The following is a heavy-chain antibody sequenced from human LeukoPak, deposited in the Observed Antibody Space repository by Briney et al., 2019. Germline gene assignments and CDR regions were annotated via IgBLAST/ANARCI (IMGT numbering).Heavy chain of an antibody. V-gene: IGHV7-4-1*02. Sequence: LEASVKVSCKASGYTFTSYAMNWVRQAPGQGLEWMGWINPNTGNPTYAQGFTGRFVFSLDTSVSTAYLQISSLKAEDTAVYYCARVHDFWSGSHFDYWGQGTLVTVSS. CDR1: GYTFTSYA. J-gene: IGHJ4*02. D-gene: IGHD3-3*01. CDR3: ARVHDFWSGSHFDY. CDR2: INPNTGNP.